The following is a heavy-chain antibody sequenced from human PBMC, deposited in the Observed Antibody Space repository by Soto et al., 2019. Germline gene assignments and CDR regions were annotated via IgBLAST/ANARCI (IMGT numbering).Heavy chain of an antibody. J-gene: IGHJ5*02. CDR1: GYTLTELS. Sequence: ASVKVSCKVSGYTLTELSMHWVRQAPGKGLEWMGGFDPEDGETIYAQKFQGRVTMTEDTSTDTAYMELSSLRSEDTAVYYCATVSLTGTLRFNGWFDPWGQGTLVTVSS. V-gene: IGHV1-24*01. D-gene: IGHD1-7*01. CDR3: ATVSLTGTLRFNGWFDP. CDR2: FDPEDGET.